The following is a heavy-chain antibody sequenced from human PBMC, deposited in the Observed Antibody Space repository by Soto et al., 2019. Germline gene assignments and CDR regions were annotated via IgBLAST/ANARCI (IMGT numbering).Heavy chain of an antibody. J-gene: IGHJ6*02. Sequence: GGSLRLSCAASGFTFSSYWMHWVRQAPGKGLVWVSRINSDGSSTSYADSVKGRFTISRDNAKNTLYLQMNSLRAEDTAVYYCARGPHMGQYYYDSSGYYRYYYYGMDVWGQGTTVTVSS. D-gene: IGHD3-22*01. CDR3: ARGPHMGQYYYDSSGYYRYYYYGMDV. CDR2: INSDGSST. V-gene: IGHV3-74*01. CDR1: GFTFSSYW.